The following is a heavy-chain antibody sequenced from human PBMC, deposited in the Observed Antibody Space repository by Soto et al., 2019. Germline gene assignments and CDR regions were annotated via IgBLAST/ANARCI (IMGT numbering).Heavy chain of an antibody. Sequence: KGYWKGAGYAFTVYYMHCRRMNTGQGLEWMGWINPNSGGTNYAQKFQGWVTMTRDTSISTAYMELNSLSAEDTAVYYCAKSPSSMNTNFGSGSYYFDYWGQGTLVTVSS. V-gene: IGHV1-2*04. CDR2: INPNSGGT. D-gene: IGHD3-10*01. CDR1: GYAFTVYY. CDR3: AKSPSSMNTNFGSGSYYFDY. J-gene: IGHJ4*02.